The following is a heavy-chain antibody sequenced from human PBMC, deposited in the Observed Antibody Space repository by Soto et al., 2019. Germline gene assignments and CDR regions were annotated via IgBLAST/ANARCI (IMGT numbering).Heavy chain of an antibody. CDR1: GYTFTSYG. CDR2: INPYNGNT. CDR3: ARVGVGLAAPRVWPY. D-gene: IGHD6-13*01. J-gene: IGHJ4*02. Sequence: QVQLAQSGAEVKKPGASVKVSCKASGYTFTSYGISWVRQAPGQGLEWMAWINPYNGNTKYAEKFLGRVTVTTDTSTATAYMAVRSLTSDATAVFYCARVGVGLAAPRVWPYWGQGTPVTVSS. V-gene: IGHV1-18*01.